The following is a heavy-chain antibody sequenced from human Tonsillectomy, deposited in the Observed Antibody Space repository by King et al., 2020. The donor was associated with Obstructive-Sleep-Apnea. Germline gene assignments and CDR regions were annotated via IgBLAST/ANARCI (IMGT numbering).Heavy chain of an antibody. J-gene: IGHJ4*02. CDR1: GFTFSSYA. Sequence: VQLQESGGGLVQPGGSLRLSCAASGFTFSSYAMIGGLQAPGKGLELVCVISGSGGSSHYEDSGKGRFTISTENSKNTLYLQMNSLRAEDTAVYYCAKGGVRIAVAGYFDYWGQGTLVTVSS. CDR2: ISGSGGSS. V-gene: IGHV3-23*01. D-gene: IGHD6-19*01. CDR3: AKGGVRIAVAGYFDY.